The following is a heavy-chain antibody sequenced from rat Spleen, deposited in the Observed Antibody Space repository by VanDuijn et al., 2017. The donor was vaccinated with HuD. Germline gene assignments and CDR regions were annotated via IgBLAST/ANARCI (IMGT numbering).Heavy chain of an antibody. CDR3: ARRDYPEVMDA. D-gene: IGHD1-4*01. CDR1: GFTFNNYW. Sequence: EVQLMESGGGLVQPGRSLKLSCVASGFTFNNYWMSWIRQAPGKGLEWVASITNTGGSIYYPDSVKGRFTISRDNAKNTQYLQMDSLRSEDTATYYCARRDYPEVMDAWGQGASVTVSS. V-gene: IGHV5-31*01. J-gene: IGHJ4*01. CDR2: ITNTGGSI.